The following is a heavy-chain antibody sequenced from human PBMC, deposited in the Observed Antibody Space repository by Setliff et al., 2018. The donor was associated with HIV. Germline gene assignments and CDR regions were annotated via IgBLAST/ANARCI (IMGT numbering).Heavy chain of an antibody. Sequence: SETLSLTCTVSGGSISSYYWSWIRQPPGKGLEWIGYIYYSGSTNYNPSLKSRVTISVDTSENQFSLKLTSVTAADTAVYYCARGHCSGTNCYGVDYYGMDVWGQGTTVTVSS. D-gene: IGHD2-2*01. CDR1: GGSISSYY. J-gene: IGHJ6*02. V-gene: IGHV4-59*12. CDR3: ARGHCSGTNCYGVDYYGMDV. CDR2: IYYSGST.